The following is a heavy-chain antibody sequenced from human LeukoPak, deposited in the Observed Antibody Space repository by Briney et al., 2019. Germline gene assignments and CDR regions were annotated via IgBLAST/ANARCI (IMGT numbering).Heavy chain of an antibody. D-gene: IGHD6-6*01. CDR1: GFTVSSNY. Sequence: GGSLRLSCAASGFTVSSNYMSWVRQAPGKGLEWVSVIYSGGSTYYADSVKGRFTISRDNSKNTLYLQMNSLRAEDTAVYYCARSKAPWYGSSLSFDYWGQGTLVTVSS. V-gene: IGHV3-66*01. CDR2: IYSGGST. CDR3: ARSKAPWYGSSLSFDY. J-gene: IGHJ4*02.